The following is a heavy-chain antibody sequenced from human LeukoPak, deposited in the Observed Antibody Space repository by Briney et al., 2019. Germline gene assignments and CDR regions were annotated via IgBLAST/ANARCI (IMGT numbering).Heavy chain of an antibody. J-gene: IGHJ4*02. CDR3: AKMQGYFDY. CDR1: GLTFSSYG. V-gene: IGHV3-23*01. CDR2: ITGDGTTT. Sequence: GGSLRLSCEASGLTFSSYGMSWVRKAPGKGLQWVSAITGDGTTTYYADSVKGRFTISRDTSKNMLYLQMSSLRAEDTAVYYCAKMQGYFDYWGQGTLVPVSS.